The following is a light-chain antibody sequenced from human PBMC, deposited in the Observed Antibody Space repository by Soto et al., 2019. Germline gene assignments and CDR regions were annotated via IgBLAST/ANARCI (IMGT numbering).Light chain of an antibody. CDR2: DAS. CDR1: QGIGTY. CDR3: QQTYSTPPWT. Sequence: DIHLTQSPSSLSASVGDRVTISCRATQGIGTYLTWYQQKPGRAPNLLIYDASTLQTGAPSRFSGRASATDFTLTISSLQPEDVGTYLCQQTYSTPPWTFGQGTRVEI. V-gene: IGKV1-39*01. J-gene: IGKJ1*01.